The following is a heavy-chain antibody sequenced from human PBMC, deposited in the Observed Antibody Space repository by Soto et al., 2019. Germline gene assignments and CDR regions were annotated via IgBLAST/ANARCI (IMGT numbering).Heavy chain of an antibody. CDR2: ISSSSSYI. Sequence: GGSLRLSCAASGFTFSSYSMNWVRQAPGKGLEWVSSISSSSSYIYYADSVKGRFTISRDNAKNSLYLQMNSLRAEDTAVYYCARAERSSEYGMDVWGQGTTVTVSS. CDR1: GFTFSSYS. V-gene: IGHV3-21*01. CDR3: ARAERSSEYGMDV. J-gene: IGHJ6*02.